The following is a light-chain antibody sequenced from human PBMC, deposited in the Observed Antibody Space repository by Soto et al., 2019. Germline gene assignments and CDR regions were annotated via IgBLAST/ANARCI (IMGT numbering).Light chain of an antibody. V-gene: IGKV1-5*01. CDR2: DAS. J-gene: IGKJ1*01. CDR1: QSISNH. Sequence: DIQMTQSPSSLSASVEDRVIITCRASQSISNHLNWYQQKPGKAPKLLIYDASTLESGVPSRFSGTGSGTEFTLTISSLQPDDFATYFCQHYYSYPVTFGQGTKVDIK. CDR3: QHYYSYPVT.